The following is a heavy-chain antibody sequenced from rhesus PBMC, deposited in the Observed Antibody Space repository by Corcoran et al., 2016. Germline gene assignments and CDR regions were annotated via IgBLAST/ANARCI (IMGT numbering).Heavy chain of an antibody. CDR2: ITYSGST. CDR1: GGSISSGYYY. V-gene: IGHV4-122*02. J-gene: IGHJ4*01. CDR3: ARDFESRFDY. Sequence: QVQLQESGPGLVKPSETLSLTCAVSGGSISSGYYYWSWIRQPPGKGLEWIGYITYSGSTRYNPSRKSRVTNSRDTSKNQFSLKLSSVTAADTAVYYCARDFESRFDYWGQGVLVTVSS.